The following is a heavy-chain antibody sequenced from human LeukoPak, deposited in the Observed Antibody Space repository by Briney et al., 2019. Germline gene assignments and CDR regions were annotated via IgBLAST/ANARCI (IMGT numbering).Heavy chain of an antibody. CDR3: AKDIQLST. CDR2: IGASGEST. Sequence: GGSLSLSCAASGFPFSFAAMTWVRPAPGKGLEWVSLIGASGESTYYADSVKGRFTISRDNSKNTLSLQMNSLRVEDTAMYFCAKDIQLSTWGLGTMVTVSS. J-gene: IGHJ3*01. D-gene: IGHD5-24*01. V-gene: IGHV3-23*01. CDR1: GFPFSFAA.